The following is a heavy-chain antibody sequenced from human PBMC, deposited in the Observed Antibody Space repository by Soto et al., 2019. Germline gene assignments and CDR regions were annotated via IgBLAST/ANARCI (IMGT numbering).Heavy chain of an antibody. Sequence: SVKVSCKASGGTFSSYAISWVRQAPGQGLEWRGGIIPIFGTANYAQKFQGRVTITADKSTSTAYMELSSLRSEDTAVYYCARVRPYSGLGYFDYWGQGTLVTVSS. J-gene: IGHJ4*02. V-gene: IGHV1-69*06. CDR3: ARVRPYSGLGYFDY. D-gene: IGHD2-21*01. CDR2: IIPIFGTA. CDR1: GGTFSSYA.